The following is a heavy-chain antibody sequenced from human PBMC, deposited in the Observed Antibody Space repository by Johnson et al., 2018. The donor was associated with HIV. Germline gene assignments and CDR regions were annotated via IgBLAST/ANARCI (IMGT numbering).Heavy chain of an antibody. CDR1: GFTFSSYA. CDR2: ISYDGSNK. CDR3: AKSTQASIVRESGPYGAFHI. V-gene: IGHV3-30*18. D-gene: IGHD3-10*01. Sequence: VQLVESGGGVVQPGRSLRLSCAASGFTFSSYAMHWVRQAQGKGLEWVAVISYDGSNKYYADSVKGRFTISRDNSKNTLYLQMNSLRAEDTAVHYCAKSTQASIVRESGPYGAFHIWGQGTMVTVSS. J-gene: IGHJ3*02.